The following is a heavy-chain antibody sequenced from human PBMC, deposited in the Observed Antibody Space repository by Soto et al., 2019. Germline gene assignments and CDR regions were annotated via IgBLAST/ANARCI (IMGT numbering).Heavy chain of an antibody. V-gene: IGHV4-59*01. J-gene: IGHJ6*02. D-gene: IGHD2-15*01. CDR1: CGSISSYY. CDR2: IYYSGST. Sequence: SDTLSLRYTVSCGSISSYYWSWIRQPPGKGLEWIGYIYYSGSTNYNPSLKSRVTISVDTSKNQFSLKLSSVTAADTAVYYCAKDLIRGTMSSYYYYYGMDVWGQGTTVTAP. CDR3: AKDLIRGTMSSYYYYYGMDV.